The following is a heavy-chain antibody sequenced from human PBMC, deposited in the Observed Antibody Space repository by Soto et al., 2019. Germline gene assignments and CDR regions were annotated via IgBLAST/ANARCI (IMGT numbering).Heavy chain of an antibody. V-gene: IGHV3-30*03. J-gene: IGHJ4*02. Sequence: QVQLVESGGGVVQPGRSLRLSCAASGFSFSSYGMQWVRQAPGKGLEWVAVISYDGSNKYYADSVKDRFTISRDNSKNTLYLQRNSLRADDTAVYYCVAGQYFFDYCGQGTLVTVSS. D-gene: IGHD6-19*01. CDR2: ISYDGSNK. CDR3: VAGQYFFDY. CDR1: GFSFSSYG.